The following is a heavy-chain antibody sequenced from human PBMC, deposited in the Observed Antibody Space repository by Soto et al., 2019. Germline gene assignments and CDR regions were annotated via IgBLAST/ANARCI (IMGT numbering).Heavy chain of an antibody. J-gene: IGHJ4*02. D-gene: IGHD6-13*01. CDR1: GFTVSSNY. CDR2: IYSGGST. V-gene: IGHV3-53*01. Sequence: GGSLRLSCAASGFTVSSNYMSWVRQAPGKGLEWVSVIYSGGSTYYADSVKGRFTISRDNSKNTLYLQMNSLRAEDTAVYYCARVRSSSWYRYFDYWGQGTLVTVSS. CDR3: ARVRSSSWYRYFDY.